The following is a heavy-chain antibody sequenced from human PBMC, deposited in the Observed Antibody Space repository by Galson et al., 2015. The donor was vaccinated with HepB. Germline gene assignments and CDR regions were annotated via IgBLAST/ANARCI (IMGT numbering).Heavy chain of an antibody. J-gene: IGHJ4*02. Sequence: SGAEVKKPGESLKISCTGSGYNFTNYWIGWARQMPGKGLEWMGIINPGDSDARYTPSFQGQVTFSADKSISASYLQWRSLKASDTAIYFCARLGVQLERLVLAYWGQGTRVTVSS. CDR1: GYNFTNYW. CDR3: ARLGVQLERLVLAY. CDR2: INPGDSDA. D-gene: IGHD1-1*01. V-gene: IGHV5-51*03.